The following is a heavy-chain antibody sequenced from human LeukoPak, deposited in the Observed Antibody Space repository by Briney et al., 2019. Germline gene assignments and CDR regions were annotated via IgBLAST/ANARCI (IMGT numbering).Heavy chain of an antibody. D-gene: IGHD1-26*01. J-gene: IGHJ4*02. CDR2: INAGNGNT. CDR3: ARDRIVGSYTRIDY. CDR1: GYTFTSYA. Sequence: ASVKVSCKASGYTFTSYAMHWVRQAPGQRLEWMGWINAGNGNTKYSQKFQGRVTITRATSASAAYMELSSLRSEDTAVYYCARDRIVGSYTRIDYWGQGTLVTVSS. V-gene: IGHV1-3*01.